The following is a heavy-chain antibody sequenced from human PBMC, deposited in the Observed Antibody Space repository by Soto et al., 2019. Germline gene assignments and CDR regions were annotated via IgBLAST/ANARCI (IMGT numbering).Heavy chain of an antibody. D-gene: IGHD5-12*01. V-gene: IGHV1-18*01. J-gene: IGHJ4*02. Sequence: ASGKVSCKASGYTFTSYGISWVRQAPGQGLEWMGWISAYNGNTNYAQKLQGRVTMTTDTSTSTAYMELRSLRSDDTAVYYCARGYSGYDRRTAEARHFDYWGQGTLVTVSS. CDR3: ARGYSGYDRRTAEARHFDY. CDR1: GYTFTSYG. CDR2: ISAYNGNT.